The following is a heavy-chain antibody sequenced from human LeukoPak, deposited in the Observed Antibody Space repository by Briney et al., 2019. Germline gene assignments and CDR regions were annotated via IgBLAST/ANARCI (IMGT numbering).Heavy chain of an antibody. CDR1: GYSISGGYY. Sequence: PSETLSLTCAVSGYSISGGYYWGWIRQPPGKGLEWIGSIYHSGSTYYNPSLKSRVTISVDTTKNRFSLKLSSVTAADTTGYYCAIVMSQAGDNWFDTWGQGTLVTVSS. CDR2: IYHSGST. CDR3: AIVMSQAGDNWFDT. D-gene: IGHD6-19*01. J-gene: IGHJ5*02. V-gene: IGHV4-38-2*01.